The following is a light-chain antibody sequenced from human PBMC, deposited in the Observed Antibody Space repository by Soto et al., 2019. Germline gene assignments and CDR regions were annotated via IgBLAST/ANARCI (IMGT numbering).Light chain of an antibody. CDR1: SRDVDAYDF. V-gene: IGLV2-11*01. Sequence: QSALTQPRSVSGSPGQSVAISCTGTSRDVDAYDFVSWYQHHPGKAPKLIISEVSKRPSGVSHRFSGSKSGNTASLTISGLQAEDEADYFCCPFAGSFYVFGTGTKVTVL. J-gene: IGLJ1*01. CDR3: CPFAGSFYV. CDR2: EVS.